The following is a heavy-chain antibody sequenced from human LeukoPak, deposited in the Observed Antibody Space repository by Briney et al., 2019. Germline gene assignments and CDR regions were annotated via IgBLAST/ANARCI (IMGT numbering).Heavy chain of an antibody. V-gene: IGHV1-24*01. CDR2: FDPEDGET. CDR1: GYTLTELS. J-gene: IGHJ4*02. Sequence: ASVKVSCKVSGYTLTELSMHWVRQAPGKGLEWMGGFDPEDGETIYAQKFQGSVTMTEDTSTDTAYMELSSLRSEDTAVCYCATDLYAPQNYWGQGTLVTVSS. D-gene: IGHD3-16*01. CDR3: ATDLYAPQNY.